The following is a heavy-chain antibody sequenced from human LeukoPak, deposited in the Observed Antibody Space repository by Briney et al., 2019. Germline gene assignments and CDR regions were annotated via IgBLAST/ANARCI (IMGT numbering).Heavy chain of an antibody. CDR2: IYYTAYT. CDR3: ARLGYSGNYPDY. V-gene: IGHV4-59*08. Sequence: PSETLSLTCTVSGGSLTKYDWTWIRQPPAQALEFIGYIYYTAYTNYNPSLESRLTMSRDTSKNQFSLRLSSVTATETAVYYCARLGYSGNYPDYWGQGTLVIVSS. J-gene: IGHJ4*02. CDR1: GGSLTKYD. D-gene: IGHD1-26*01.